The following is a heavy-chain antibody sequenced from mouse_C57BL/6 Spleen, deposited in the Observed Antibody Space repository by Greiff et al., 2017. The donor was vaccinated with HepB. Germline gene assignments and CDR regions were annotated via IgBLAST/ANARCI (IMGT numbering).Heavy chain of an antibody. CDR2: ISYDGSN. D-gene: IGHD2-10*02. V-gene: IGHV3-6*01. CDR3: ARDGVWSSNYFDY. CDR1: GYSITSGYY. Sequence: EVQLVESGPGLVKPSQSLSLTCSVTGYSITSGYYWNWIRQFPGNKLEWMGYISYDGSNNYNPSLKNRISITRDTSKNQFFLKLNSVTTEDTATYYCARDGVWSSNYFDYWGQGTTLTVSS. J-gene: IGHJ2*01.